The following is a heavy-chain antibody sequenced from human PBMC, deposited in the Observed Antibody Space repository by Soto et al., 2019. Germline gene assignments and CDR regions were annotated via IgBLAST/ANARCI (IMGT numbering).Heavy chain of an antibody. J-gene: IGHJ4*02. CDR3: ARDIVDYGDSRAPVYFDY. Sequence: SETLSLTCTVSGGSISSGGYYWSWIRQHPGKGLEWIGYIYYSGSTYYNPSLKSRVTISVDTSKNQFSLKLSSVTAADTAVYYCARDIVDYGDSRAPVYFDYWGQGTLVTVSS. CDR1: GGSISSGGYY. V-gene: IGHV4-31*03. CDR2: IYYSGST. D-gene: IGHD4-17*01.